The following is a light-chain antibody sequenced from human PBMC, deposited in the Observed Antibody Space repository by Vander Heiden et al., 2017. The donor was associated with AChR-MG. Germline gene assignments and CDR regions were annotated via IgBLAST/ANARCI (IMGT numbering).Light chain of an antibody. CDR3: QQANSFTLT. CDR2: AAS. V-gene: IGKV1D-12*01. CDR1: QGIGNY. J-gene: IGKJ4*01. Sequence: DIQITQSPSSVSASVGDRVTITCRASQGIGNYLAWYQQTPGKAPELLIYAASSLQSGVPSRFSGSGSGTDFSLTIDNLQPEDFGTYYCQQANSFTLTFGGGTNVEIK.